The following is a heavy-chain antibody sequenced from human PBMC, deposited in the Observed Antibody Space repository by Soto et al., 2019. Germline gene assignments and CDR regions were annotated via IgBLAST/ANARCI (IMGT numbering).Heavy chain of an antibody. CDR2: IIPIFAIA. J-gene: IGHJ1*01. Sequence: QVQLVQSGAEVKKPGSSVKVSCKASGGSFRSNALSWVRQAPGQGLEWMGGIIPIFAIANYAQRFQGRVTITADESTGTAYMELRSLRAEDTAVYYCARVGEYCGGACPQYFEHWGQGTLVTVSS. CDR1: GGSFRSNA. V-gene: IGHV1-69*12. CDR3: ARVGEYCGGACPQYFEH. D-gene: IGHD2-21*02.